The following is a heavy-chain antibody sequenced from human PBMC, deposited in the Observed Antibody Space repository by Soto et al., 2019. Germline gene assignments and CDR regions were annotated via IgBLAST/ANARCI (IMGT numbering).Heavy chain of an antibody. CDR1: GFTFSSYA. CDR3: AGVDIVVVPAAHGAFDI. Sequence: PGGSLRLSCAASGFTFSSYAMHWVRQAPGKGLEWVAVISYDGSNKYYADSVKGRFTISRDNSKNTLYLQMNSLRAEDTAVYYCAGVDIVVVPAAHGAFDIWGQGTMVTVSS. CDR2: ISYDGSNK. J-gene: IGHJ3*02. V-gene: IGHV3-30-3*01. D-gene: IGHD2-2*01.